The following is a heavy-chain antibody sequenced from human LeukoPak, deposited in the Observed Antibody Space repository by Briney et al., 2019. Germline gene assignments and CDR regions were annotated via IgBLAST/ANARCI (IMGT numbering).Heavy chain of an antibody. CDR1: GSSISNYF. V-gene: IGHV4-59*01. CDR2: IYYTGST. CDR3: ARYLGANNPRGFDS. Sequence: SETLSLTCTVSGSSISNYFWSWIRQPPGKGLEWIGYIYYTGSTGYNPSLKSRVTMSVDTSNNQFSLKLSSVTAADTAVYYCARYLGANNPRGFDSWGQGTLVSVSS. D-gene: IGHD1-26*01. J-gene: IGHJ4*02.